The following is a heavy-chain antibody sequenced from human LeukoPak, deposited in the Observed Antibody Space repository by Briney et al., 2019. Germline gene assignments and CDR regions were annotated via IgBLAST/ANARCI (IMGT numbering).Heavy chain of an antibody. D-gene: IGHD3-22*01. V-gene: IGHV4-39*07. Sequence: SETLSLTCTVSGGSISSNNYNWGWIRQPPGKGLEWIGNIYYSGSTYYNPSLKSRVTISVDTSKNQFSLKLSSVTAADTAVYYCARDTYYYDSSGYYRFDYWGQGTLVTVSS. CDR3: ARDTYYYDSSGYYRFDY. CDR1: GGSISSNNYN. J-gene: IGHJ4*02. CDR2: IYYSGST.